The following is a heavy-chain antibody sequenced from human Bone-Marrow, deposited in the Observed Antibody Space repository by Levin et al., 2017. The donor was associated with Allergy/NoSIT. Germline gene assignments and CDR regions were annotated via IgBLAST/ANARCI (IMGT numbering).Heavy chain of an antibody. J-gene: IGHJ4*02. CDR1: GFTFEKYA. CDR2: ISWNSGSI. D-gene: IGHD6-19*01. V-gene: IGHV3-9*01. CDR3: AKDKTIAVAGTAYFHS. Sequence: SLKISCAASGFTFEKYAMHWLRQAPGKGLEWVSFISWNSGSIGYADSVKGRFTISRDNANNSLYLQMNSLRPQDTAFYFCAKDKTIAVAGTAYFHSWGQGTLVTVSS.